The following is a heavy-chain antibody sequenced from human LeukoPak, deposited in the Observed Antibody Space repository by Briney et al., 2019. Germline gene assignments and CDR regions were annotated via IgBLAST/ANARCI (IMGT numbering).Heavy chain of an antibody. Sequence: AAVTVSCKASAYTFTSYGMSWVRHPPGQGLEWSVWIRAYNDNKNHAQKRQGRVTMTTDTSKSIVYMAQMSLRSDDTAVYYCARDPEVGATVFDYWGQGTLVTVSS. CDR3: ARDPEVGATVFDY. V-gene: IGHV1-18*01. D-gene: IGHD1-26*01. CDR2: IRAYNDNK. J-gene: IGHJ4*02. CDR1: AYTFTSYG.